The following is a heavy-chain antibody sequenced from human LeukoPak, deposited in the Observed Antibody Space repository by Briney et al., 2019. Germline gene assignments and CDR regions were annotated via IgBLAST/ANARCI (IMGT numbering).Heavy chain of an antibody. J-gene: IGHJ4*02. CDR2: IYHSGST. CDR3: ARGAVGLDY. CDR1: GGSISSSNW. V-gene: IGHV4-4*02. D-gene: IGHD6-19*01. Sequence: SETLSLTCAVSGGSISSSNWWSWVRQPPGKGLEWIGEIYHSGSTNYNPSLKSRVTMSVEKSKKQFSLRLNSVTAADTAIYYCARGAVGLDYWGQGIPVIVSS.